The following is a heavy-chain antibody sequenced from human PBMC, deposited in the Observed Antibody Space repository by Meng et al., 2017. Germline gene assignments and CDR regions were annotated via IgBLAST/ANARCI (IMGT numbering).Heavy chain of an antibody. CDR1: GGSISSYY. Sequence: GSLRLSCTVSGGSISSYYWSWIRQPAGKGLEWIGRIYTSGSTNYNPSLKSRVTMSVDTSKNQFSLKLSSVTAADTAVYYCASVLAVAGTGYYYYGMDVWGQGTTVTVSS. V-gene: IGHV4-4*07. CDR2: IYTSGST. CDR3: ASVLAVAGTGYYYYGMDV. J-gene: IGHJ6*02. D-gene: IGHD6-19*01.